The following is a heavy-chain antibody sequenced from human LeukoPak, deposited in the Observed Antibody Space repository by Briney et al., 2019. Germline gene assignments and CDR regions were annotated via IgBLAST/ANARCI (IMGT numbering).Heavy chain of an antibody. D-gene: IGHD6-13*01. CDR2: VYSDGSKT. J-gene: IGHJ4*02. V-gene: IGHV3-30-3*01. CDR1: GFIFSSYL. Sequence: PGGSLRLSCAASGFIFSSYLMQWVRQAPGKGLDWVALVYSDGSKTFYAESVKGRFTISRDNSKNMLYLQMNSLRPEDTALYYCAREGGASAGYTAFDFWGLGTLVTVSS. CDR3: AREGGASAGYTAFDF.